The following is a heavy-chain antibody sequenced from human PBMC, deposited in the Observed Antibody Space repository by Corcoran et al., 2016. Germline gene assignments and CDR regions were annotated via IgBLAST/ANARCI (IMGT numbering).Heavy chain of an antibody. V-gene: IGHV4-59*01. J-gene: IGHJ6*02. CDR1: GGSISSYY. CDR3: ARDQRDYDFWSGSYGMDV. CDR2: IYYSGST. Sequence: QVQLQESGPGLVKPSETLSLTCTVSGGSISSYYWSWIRQPPGKGLEWIGYIYYSGSTNYNPSLKSRVTISVDTSKNQFSLKLSSVTAADTAVYYCARDQRDYDFWSGSYGMDVWGQGTTVTVSS. D-gene: IGHD3-3*01.